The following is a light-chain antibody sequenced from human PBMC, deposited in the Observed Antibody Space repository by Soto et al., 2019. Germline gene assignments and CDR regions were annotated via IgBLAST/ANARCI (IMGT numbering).Light chain of an antibody. CDR2: DAS. CDR3: QQYDERP. Sequence: DIQMTQSPSSLSASVGDRVTITCQASQDISNYLNWYQQTPGKSPKLLIYDASNLETGVPSRFSGSGSGTDFTFTISSLKAEDISMYYCQQYDERPFGGGTKVEIK. V-gene: IGKV1-33*01. CDR1: QDISNY. J-gene: IGKJ4*01.